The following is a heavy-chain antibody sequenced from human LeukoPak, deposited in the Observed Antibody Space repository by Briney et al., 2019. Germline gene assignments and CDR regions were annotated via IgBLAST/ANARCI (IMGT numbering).Heavy chain of an antibody. CDR3: AKDPSDGYSHFDY. V-gene: IGHV3-23*01. CDR1: GFTFSSYG. D-gene: IGHD5-24*01. J-gene: IGHJ4*02. Sequence: GGSLRLSCAASGFTFSSYGMHWVRQAPGKGLEWVSAISGSGGSTYYADSVKGRFTISRDNSKNTLYPQMNSLRAEDTAVYYCAKDPSDGYSHFDYWGQGTLVTVSS. CDR2: ISGSGGST.